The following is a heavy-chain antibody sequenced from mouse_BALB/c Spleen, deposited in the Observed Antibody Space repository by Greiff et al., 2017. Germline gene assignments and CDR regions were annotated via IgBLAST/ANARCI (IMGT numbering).Heavy chain of an antibody. CDR2: ISYSGST. D-gene: IGHD2-3*01. V-gene: IGHV3-2*02. CDR3: ARLGGYYVPFAY. CDR1: GYSITSDYA. J-gene: IGHJ3*01. Sequence: EVMLVESGPGLVKPSQSLSLTCTVTGYSITSDYAWNWIRQFPGNKLEWMGYISYSGSTSYNPSLKSRISITRDTSKNQFFLQLNSVTTEDTATYYCARLGGYYVPFAYWGQGTLVTVSA.